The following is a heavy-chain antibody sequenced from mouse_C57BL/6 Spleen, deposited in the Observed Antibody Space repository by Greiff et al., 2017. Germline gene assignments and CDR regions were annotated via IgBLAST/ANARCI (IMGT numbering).Heavy chain of an antibody. Sequence: QVQLQQPGAELVMPGASVKLSCKASGYTFTSYWMHWVKQRPGQGLEWIGEIDPSDSYTNYNQKFKGKSTLTVDKSSSTTYMQLNSLTSEDSAVYYRARGGPNYFDYWGQGTTLTVSS. CDR2: IDPSDSYT. V-gene: IGHV1-69*01. CDR3: ARGGPNYFDY. J-gene: IGHJ2*01. CDR1: GYTFTSYW.